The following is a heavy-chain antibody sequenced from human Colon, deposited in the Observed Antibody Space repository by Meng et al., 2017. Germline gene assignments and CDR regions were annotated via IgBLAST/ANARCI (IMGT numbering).Heavy chain of an antibody. Sequence: VELVESAGDLAQPGGSLGLSCVGSGFTLKNNYIHWVRQEPVRGLEWVAILYSGRITYYADSVKGRFTISRDDSKNTVHLQMNSLTVDDMALYYCATESFAAWGQGTLVTVSS. CDR2: LYSGRIT. V-gene: IGHV3-66*02. CDR1: GFTLKNNY. CDR3: ATESFAA. D-gene: IGHD3-16*02. J-gene: IGHJ5*02.